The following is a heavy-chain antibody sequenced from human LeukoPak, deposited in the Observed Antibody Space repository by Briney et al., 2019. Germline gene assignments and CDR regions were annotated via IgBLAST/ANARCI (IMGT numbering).Heavy chain of an antibody. CDR1: GGSFSVYY. CDR3: ARSCIAVAGNRESFDY. V-gene: IGHV4-34*01. J-gene: IGHJ4*02. D-gene: IGHD6-19*01. CDR2: INHSGST. Sequence: SETLSLTCAVCGGSFSVYYWSWIRQPPGKGLEWIGEINHSGSTNYNPSLKSRVTISVDTSKNQFSLKLSSVTAADTAVYYCARSCIAVAGNRESFDYWGQGTLVTVSS.